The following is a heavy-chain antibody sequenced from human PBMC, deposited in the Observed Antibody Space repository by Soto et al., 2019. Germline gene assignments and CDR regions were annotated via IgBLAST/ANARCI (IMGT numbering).Heavy chain of an antibody. D-gene: IGHD2-2*01. V-gene: IGHV3-11*01. J-gene: IGHJ4*01. Sequence: PGGSLRLSCAASGFTFSDYYMSWIRQAPGKGLEWVSYISSSGSTIYYADSVKGRFTISRDNAKNSLYLQMNSLRAEDTAVYYCTTDSYISMPIVRFDYWGHGTLVTVSS. CDR1: GFTFSDYY. CDR3: TTDSYISMPIVRFDY. CDR2: ISSSGSTI.